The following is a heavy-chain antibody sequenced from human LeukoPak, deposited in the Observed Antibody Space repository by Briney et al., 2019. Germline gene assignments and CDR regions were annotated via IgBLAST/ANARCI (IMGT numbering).Heavy chain of an antibody. J-gene: IGHJ4*02. CDR2: IYYGGRT. CDR1: GGSISSYY. CDR3: ARHSLKLVDADFDY. D-gene: IGHD3-16*02. Sequence: SETLSLTCSVSGGSISSYYWSWIRQPPGKGLEWIGYIYYGGRTNYNPSLKSRVTISVDTSKNQFSLTVSSVTAADTAIYYCARHSLKLVDADFDYWGQGTLVTVSS. V-gene: IGHV4-59*08.